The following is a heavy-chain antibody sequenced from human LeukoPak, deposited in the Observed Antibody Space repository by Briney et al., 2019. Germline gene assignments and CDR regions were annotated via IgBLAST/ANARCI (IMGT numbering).Heavy chain of an antibody. J-gene: IGHJ4*02. D-gene: IGHD4-17*01. CDR3: AKDRGMTTVTTVDY. CDR1: GFTFSSYA. V-gene: IGHV3-23*01. Sequence: GGSLRLSCAASGFTFSSYAISWVRQAPGKGLEWVSVISSSGGSTYYADSVKGRFTISRDNSKNTLYLQMNSLRAEDAAVYYCAKDRGMTTVTTVDYWGQGTLVTVSS. CDR2: ISSSGGST.